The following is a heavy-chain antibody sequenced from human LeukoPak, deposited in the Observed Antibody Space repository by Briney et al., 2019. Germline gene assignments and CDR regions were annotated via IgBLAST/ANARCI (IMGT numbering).Heavy chain of an antibody. Sequence: SVKVSCKASGYTFTSYDINWVRQATGQGLEWMGGIIPIFGTANYAQKFQGRVTITADKSTSTAYMELSSLRSEDTAVYYCARSPTVTSSYYMDVWGKGTTVTVSS. CDR1: GYTFTSYD. J-gene: IGHJ6*03. CDR2: IIPIFGTA. CDR3: ARSPTVTSSYYMDV. V-gene: IGHV1-69*06. D-gene: IGHD4-17*01.